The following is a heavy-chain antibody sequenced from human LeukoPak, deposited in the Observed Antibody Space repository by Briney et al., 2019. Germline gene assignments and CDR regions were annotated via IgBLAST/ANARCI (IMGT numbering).Heavy chain of an antibody. V-gene: IGHV3-30*02. Sequence: GGSLRLSCAASGFTFTSHGMHWVRQAPGKGLEWVAFTRNDGNNKYYADSVRGRFTISRDNSKNTLSLQMNSLRTEDTAVYYCARQYREDYVWGNYRSRALGWFDPWGQGTLVTVSS. J-gene: IGHJ5*02. CDR1: GFTFTSHG. CDR3: ARQYREDYVWGNYRSRALGWFDP. D-gene: IGHD3-16*02. CDR2: TRNDGNNK.